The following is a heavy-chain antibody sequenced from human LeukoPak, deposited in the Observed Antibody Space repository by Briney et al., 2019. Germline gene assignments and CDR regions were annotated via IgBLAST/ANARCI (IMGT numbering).Heavy chain of an antibody. D-gene: IGHD3-9*01. CDR2: MCYRGST. CDR3: ARHAPYAILPGLFAR. V-gene: IGHV4-39*01. Sequence: SETLSLTCTVSGGSISSRNYYWGWIRQPPGKGLEWRGSMCYRGSTYYNAALKSRVTISVDTSKNQFSLRLSSVTAADAAIYSCARHAPYAILPGLFARWGQGTLVTLSS. CDR1: GGSISSRNYY. J-gene: IGHJ1*01.